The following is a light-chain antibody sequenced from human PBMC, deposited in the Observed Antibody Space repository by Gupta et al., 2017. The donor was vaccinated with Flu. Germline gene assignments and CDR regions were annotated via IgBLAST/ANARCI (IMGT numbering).Light chain of an antibody. V-gene: IGKV1-39*01. J-gene: IGKJ3*01. CDR2: AAS. CDR3: QHRGT. CDR1: QTISSY. Sequence: DIQMTQSPSSLSASIGDRVTITCRTSQTISSYLNWEQQKPGKAPKVLIYAASVLQSGVPARFXGSXSGTDFXRTSSSMKTDDFETDDGQHRGTFGXGTKMDI.